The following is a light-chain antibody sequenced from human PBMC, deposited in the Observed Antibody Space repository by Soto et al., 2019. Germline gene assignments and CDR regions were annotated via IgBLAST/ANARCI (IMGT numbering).Light chain of an antibody. CDR2: AAS. Sequence: DIQLTQSPSFLSASVGDRVTITCRASQGIRDFLAWYQQKPGKAPKLLIYAASTLQTGVPTRFSGIASGTEFTIIISNLQPADFATYYRQPCNVYPLTFGGGTKVEIK. CDR1: QGIRDF. CDR3: QPCNVYPLT. J-gene: IGKJ4*01. V-gene: IGKV1-9*01.